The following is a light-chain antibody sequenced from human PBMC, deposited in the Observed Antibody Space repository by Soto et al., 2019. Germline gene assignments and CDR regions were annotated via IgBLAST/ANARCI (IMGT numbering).Light chain of an antibody. J-gene: IGKJ4*01. CDR1: QSVTSN. Sequence: EIVMTQSPATLSVSPGERATLSCRASQSVTSNLAWYQQKRGQAPRLLIYGASTRATGIPARFSGSGSGTEFTLTISSLQSEDLAVYYCQQYNNLPLTFGGGTKVEIK. CDR3: QQYNNLPLT. V-gene: IGKV3-15*01. CDR2: GAS.